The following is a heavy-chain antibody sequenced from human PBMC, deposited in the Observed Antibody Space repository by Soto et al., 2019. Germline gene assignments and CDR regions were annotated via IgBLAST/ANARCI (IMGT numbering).Heavy chain of an antibody. D-gene: IGHD2-2*01. CDR3: ARGRGRGAAIV. Sequence: VQLQQWGAGLLKPSETLALTCAVYSGSFSGYYWSWIRQAPGKGLQWIGEVNHLGTTNHNPSRKSRVTISMDTAKNQCSLRLSSVTAADTAVYYCARGRGRGAAIVWGQGTQVTVSS. CDR2: VNHLGTT. CDR1: SGSFSGYY. V-gene: IGHV4-34*01. J-gene: IGHJ4*02.